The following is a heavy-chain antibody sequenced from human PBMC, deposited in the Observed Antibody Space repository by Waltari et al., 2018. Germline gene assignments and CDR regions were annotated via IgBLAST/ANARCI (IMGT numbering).Heavy chain of an antibody. CDR2: IKQDGSDK. V-gene: IGHV3-7*01. J-gene: IGHJ4*02. CDR1: GFTFSSYW. Sequence: EVQLVESGGGLVQPGGSLRLSCAASGFTFSSYWMSWVCQAPGKGLEWVANIKQDGSDKHQVDSVKGRFTISRDNPKNSLYLQMNSLRAEDTAVYYRARDPAVFDYWGQGTLVTVSS. CDR3: ARDPAVFDY. D-gene: IGHD6-19*01.